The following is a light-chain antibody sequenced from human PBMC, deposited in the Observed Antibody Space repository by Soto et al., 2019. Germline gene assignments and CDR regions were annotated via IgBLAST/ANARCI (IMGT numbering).Light chain of an antibody. J-gene: IGLJ1*01. Sequence: SYELTQSPSVSVSPGQTASITCSGDKLGDKYACWYQQKPGQSPVLVIYQDSKRPSGVSDRFSGSKSGNTASLTISGLQAEDEGDYYCSSYISSNTLVFGTGTKVTVL. CDR2: QDS. V-gene: IGLV3-1*01. CDR1: KLGDKY. CDR3: SSYISSNTLV.